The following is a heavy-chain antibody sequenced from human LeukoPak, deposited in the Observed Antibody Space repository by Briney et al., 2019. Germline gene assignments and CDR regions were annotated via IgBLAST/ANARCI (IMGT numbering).Heavy chain of an antibody. CDR2: SYYSGST. CDR3: AREGTAAVWFDP. V-gene: IGHV4-39*02. CDR1: GGSMSSSTYY. Sequence: SETLSLTCTVFGGSMSSSTYYWGWIRQPPGKGLEWIGNSYYSGSTYYTPSLKSRVTISVDTSKKQFSLKLRSVTAADTAVYYCAREGTAAVWFDPWGQGTLVTVSS. J-gene: IGHJ5*02. D-gene: IGHD6-13*01.